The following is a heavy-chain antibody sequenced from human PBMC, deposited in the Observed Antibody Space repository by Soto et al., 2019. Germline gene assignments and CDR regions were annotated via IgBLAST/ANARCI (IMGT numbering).Heavy chain of an antibody. CDR3: AGWGGHDYNY. J-gene: IGHJ4*02. CDR2: IRPDGSET. V-gene: IGHV3-7*03. Sequence: EVQLVQSGGGLVQPGGSLRLSCVGSGFTVTDFYMNWVRQAPGKGLEWVANIRPDGSETNYVESVKGRFTTSRDNAKNALFLQMNRLRADDTAVYYCAGWGGHDYNYWGQGILVTVSS. D-gene: IGHD4-4*01. CDR1: GFTVTDFY.